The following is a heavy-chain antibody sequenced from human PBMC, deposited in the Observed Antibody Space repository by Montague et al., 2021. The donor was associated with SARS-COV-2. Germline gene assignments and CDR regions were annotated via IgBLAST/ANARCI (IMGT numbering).Heavy chain of an antibody. V-gene: IGHV2-70*01. J-gene: IGHJ6*02. Sequence: PALVKPTQTLTLTCTFSGFSLSTSGMCVSWIRQPPGKALEWLALIDWDDDKYYSTSLETRHTISKDTSKNQVVLTMTNMDPVDTATYYCARMTTVVTLGYYYYYGMDVWGQGTTVTVSS. CDR2: IDWDDDK. CDR1: GFSLSTSGMC. D-gene: IGHD4-23*01. CDR3: ARMTTVVTLGYYYYYGMDV.